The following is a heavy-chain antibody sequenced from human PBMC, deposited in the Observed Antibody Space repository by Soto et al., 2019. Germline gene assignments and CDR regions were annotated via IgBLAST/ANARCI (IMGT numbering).Heavy chain of an antibody. CDR3: ARVEFLWFGELLSDYYYYYGMDV. D-gene: IGHD3-10*01. Sequence: ASVKVSCKASGYTFTSYGISWVRQAPGQGLEWMGWISAYNGNTNYAQKLQGRVTMTTDTSTSTAYMELRSLRSDDTAVYYCARVEFLWFGELLSDYYYYYGMDVWGQGTTVTVSS. V-gene: IGHV1-18*04. CDR2: ISAYNGNT. J-gene: IGHJ6*02. CDR1: GYTFTSYG.